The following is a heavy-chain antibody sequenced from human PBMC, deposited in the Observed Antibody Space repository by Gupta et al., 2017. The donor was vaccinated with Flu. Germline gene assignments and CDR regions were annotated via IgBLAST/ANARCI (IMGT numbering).Heavy chain of an antibody. V-gene: IGHV1-2*06. CDR1: GYTFTAYY. CDR2: INPHSRST. Sequence: QAQLVQSETEVKKPGASVRVSCKASGYTFTAYYIYWVRQAPGQGLEWMGRINPHSRSTNYEQKFQGRVTMTMDTSISTAYMDLNRLRFDETAVYYCAREKFCSTARCYRWFDPWGQGALVTVSS. CDR3: AREKFCSTARCYRWFDP. D-gene: IGHD2-2*02. J-gene: IGHJ5*02.